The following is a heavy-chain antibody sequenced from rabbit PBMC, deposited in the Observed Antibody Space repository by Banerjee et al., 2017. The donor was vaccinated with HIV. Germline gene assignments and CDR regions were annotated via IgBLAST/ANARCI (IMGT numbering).Heavy chain of an antibody. CDR2: IYTGSGST. CDR1: GFSFSSGYW. V-gene: IGHV1S45*01. CDR3: ARAYAGSSGYGYATGFDL. J-gene: IGHJ4*01. D-gene: IGHD1-1*01. Sequence: QEQLVESGGGLVKPGASLTLTCKASGFSFSSGYWIWWVRQAPGKGLEWIGCIYTGSGSTWYASWAKGRFTISKTSSTTVTLQMTSLTAADTATYFCARAYAGSSGYGYATGFDLWGPGTLVTVS.